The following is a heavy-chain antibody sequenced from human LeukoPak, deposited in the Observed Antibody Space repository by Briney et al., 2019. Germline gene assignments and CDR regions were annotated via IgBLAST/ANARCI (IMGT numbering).Heavy chain of an antibody. D-gene: IGHD3-3*01. J-gene: IGHJ4*02. Sequence: GGSLRLSCAASGFTFSSYWMSWVRQAPGEGLEWVAKINQDGTEKAYVDSVRGRFTISRDNAKNSLFLQMNSLRAEDTAVYYCARDAYYDFWSGYLSGGSQIDYWGQGTLVTVSS. CDR1: GFTFSSYW. V-gene: IGHV3-7*01. CDR2: INQDGTEK. CDR3: ARDAYYDFWSGYLSGGSQIDY.